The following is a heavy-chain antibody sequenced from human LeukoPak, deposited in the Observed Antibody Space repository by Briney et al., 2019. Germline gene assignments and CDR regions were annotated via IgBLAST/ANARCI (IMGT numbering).Heavy chain of an antibody. V-gene: IGHV1-8*01. Sequence: ASVKVSCKASGYTFTRYDISWVRQATGQGLEWMGWMNPNSGNTGYAQNFQGRVTMTGNTSISTAYMELTSLSSEDTAVYYCARGLMRNQLVLDYWGQGTLVTVSS. CDR2: MNPNSGNT. D-gene: IGHD6-13*01. CDR1: GYTFTRYD. CDR3: ARGLMRNQLVLDY. J-gene: IGHJ4*02.